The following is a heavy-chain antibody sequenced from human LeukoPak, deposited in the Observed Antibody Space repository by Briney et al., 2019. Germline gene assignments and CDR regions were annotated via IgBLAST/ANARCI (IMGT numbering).Heavy chain of an antibody. D-gene: IGHD2-21*02. CDR1: GFTFSSYV. J-gene: IGHJ4*02. Sequence: GGALRVSCAASGFTFSSYVMSGVRQAPGRGREWVSAISGIGGSTYYADSVRGGFTISRDNSKNTMYLQMNSLTDEDTAVYHCAKHPRGSVVTAIRFDYWGQGTLVTVSS. V-gene: IGHV3-23*01. CDR3: AKHPRGSVVTAIRFDY. CDR2: ISGIGGST.